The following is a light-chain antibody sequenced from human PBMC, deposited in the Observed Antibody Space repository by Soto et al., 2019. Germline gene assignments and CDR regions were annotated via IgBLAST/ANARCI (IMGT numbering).Light chain of an antibody. V-gene: IGKV1-5*01. Sequence: DIQMTQSPSTLSGSVGDRVTITCRASQTISSWLAWYQQKPGKAPKLLIYAASSLQSGVPSRFRGSGAETEFTLTITSLQPDDFATYYCQHYDTDVTFGGGTKVDIK. CDR2: AAS. CDR3: QHYDTDVT. J-gene: IGKJ4*01. CDR1: QTISSW.